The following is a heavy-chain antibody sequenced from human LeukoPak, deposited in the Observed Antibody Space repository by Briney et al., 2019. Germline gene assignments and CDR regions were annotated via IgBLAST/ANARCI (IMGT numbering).Heavy chain of an antibody. CDR2: ISAYNGNT. CDR1: GYTFTSYG. D-gene: IGHD3-22*01. Sequence: ASVKVSCKASGYTFTSYGISWVRQAPGQGLEWMGWISAYNGNTNYAQKLQGRVTMTTDTSTSTAYMELRGLRSDDTAVYYCARVSTMIVVVYPLDYWGQGTLVTVSS. J-gene: IGHJ4*02. CDR3: ARVSTMIVVVYPLDY. V-gene: IGHV1-18*01.